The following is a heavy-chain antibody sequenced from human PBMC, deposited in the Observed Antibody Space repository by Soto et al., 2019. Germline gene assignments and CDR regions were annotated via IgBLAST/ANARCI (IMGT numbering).Heavy chain of an antibody. CDR1: GGTFSSYA. D-gene: IGHD1-7*01. Sequence: QVQLVQSGAEVKKPGSSVKVSCKASGGTFSSYAISWVRQAPGQGLEWMGGIIPIFGTANYAQKFQGRVTITADESTSTAYMELSSLRSEDTAVYYCASSERKTGTTYFNWFDPWGQGTLVTVSS. V-gene: IGHV1-69*01. CDR2: IIPIFGTA. J-gene: IGHJ5*02. CDR3: ASSERKTGTTYFNWFDP.